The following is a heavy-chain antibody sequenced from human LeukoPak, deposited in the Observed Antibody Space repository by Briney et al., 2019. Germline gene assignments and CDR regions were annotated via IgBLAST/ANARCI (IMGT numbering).Heavy chain of an antibody. CDR3: ARDLVVVPAAMLNPSYYYGMDV. Sequence: GGSLRLSCAASGFTFSSYSMNWVRQAPGKGLEWVSSISSSSSYIYYADSVKGRFTISRDNAKNSLYLQMNSLRAEDTAVYYCARDLVVVPAAMLNPSYYYGMDVWGQGTTVTVSS. CDR1: GFTFSSYS. J-gene: IGHJ6*02. V-gene: IGHV3-21*01. CDR2: ISSSSSYI. D-gene: IGHD2-2*01.